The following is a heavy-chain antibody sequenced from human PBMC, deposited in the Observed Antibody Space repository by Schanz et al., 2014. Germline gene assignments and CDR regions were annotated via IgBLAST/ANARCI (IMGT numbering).Heavy chain of an antibody. J-gene: IGHJ4*02. CDR3: VRDSFFAFDY. Sequence: VQLVDSGGGVVQPGGSLRLSCAASGFTFSSYSMNWVRQAPGKGLEWVSYITYNGGTIYYADSVKGRFTMSRDNAKNSVFLQMNSLRAEDTAVYYCVRDSFFAFDYWGQGTLVTVSS. CDR1: GFTFSSYS. V-gene: IGHV3-48*01. D-gene: IGHD3-3*01. CDR2: ITYNGGTI.